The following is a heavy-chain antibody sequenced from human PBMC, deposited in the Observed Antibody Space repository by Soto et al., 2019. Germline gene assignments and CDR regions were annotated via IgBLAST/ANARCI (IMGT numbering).Heavy chain of an antibody. CDR3: ASDPGAAAGTFAFDI. Sequence: GASVKVSCKVSGYTLTELSMHWVRQAPGKGLEWMGGFDPEDGETIYAQKFQGRVTMTEDTSTDTAYMELSSLRSEDTAVYYCASDPGAAAGTFAFDIWGQGTVVTVSS. CDR2: FDPEDGET. V-gene: IGHV1-24*01. J-gene: IGHJ3*02. CDR1: GYTLTELS. D-gene: IGHD6-13*01.